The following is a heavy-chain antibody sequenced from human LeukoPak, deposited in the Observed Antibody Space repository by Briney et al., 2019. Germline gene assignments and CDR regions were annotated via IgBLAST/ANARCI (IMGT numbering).Heavy chain of an antibody. CDR3: ARLKFYDSTGYNQGYYMDV. Sequence: AETLSLTCTVSGGSTINYYWSWIRQSAGKGLEWVGRIYTTGTTDYNPSLKSRLTMSIDTSKNQFSLNLRSVTAADTAVYYCARLKFYDSTGYNQGYYMDVWGKGLTVTVSS. CDR2: IYTTGTT. J-gene: IGHJ6*03. D-gene: IGHD3-22*01. V-gene: IGHV4-4*07. CDR1: GGSTINYY.